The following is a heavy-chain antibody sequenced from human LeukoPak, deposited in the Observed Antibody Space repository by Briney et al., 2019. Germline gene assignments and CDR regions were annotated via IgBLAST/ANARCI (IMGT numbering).Heavy chain of an antibody. Sequence: GGSLRLSCSASGFTFTTSWMNWVRQAPGEGLEWLASITPNASETYYVDSVRGRFTISRDDDKNSVYLQMNSLRAEDTAVYFCARDRAFKAFDYWGQGNLVSVSS. CDR3: ARDRAFKAFDY. CDR2: ITPNASET. J-gene: IGHJ4*02. CDR1: GFTFTTSW. V-gene: IGHV3-7*01.